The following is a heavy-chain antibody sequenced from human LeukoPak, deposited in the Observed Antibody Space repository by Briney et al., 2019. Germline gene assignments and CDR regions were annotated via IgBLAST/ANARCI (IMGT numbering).Heavy chain of an antibody. V-gene: IGHV1-2*06. D-gene: IGHD6-13*01. CDR1: GYTFTGYY. CDR3: ARDRASSSWFDY. J-gene: IGHJ4*02. Sequence: ASVKVSCKASGYTFTGYYMHWVRQAPGQGLEWMGRINPNSGGTNYAQKFQGRVTMTRDTSTSTVYMELSSLRSEDTAVYYCARDRASSSWFDYWGQGTLVTVSS. CDR2: INPNSGGT.